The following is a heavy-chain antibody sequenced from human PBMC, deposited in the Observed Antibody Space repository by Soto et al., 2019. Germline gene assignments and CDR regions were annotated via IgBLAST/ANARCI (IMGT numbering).Heavy chain of an antibody. CDR3: SRHRITPTGSYNYYYYGMDL. CDR2: ISAYNGNT. J-gene: IGHJ6*02. CDR1: VYTFTSYG. V-gene: IGHV1-18*04. D-gene: IGHD3-9*01. Sequence: QVQLMQSGAEVKKPGASVKVSCKASVYTFTSYGISWVRQAPGQGLEWMGWISAYNGNTEYAQKFQGRVTMTTDTSPATADMELQSLRFDDTAVYYCSRHRITPTGSYNYYYYGMDLWGQGTTVTVSS.